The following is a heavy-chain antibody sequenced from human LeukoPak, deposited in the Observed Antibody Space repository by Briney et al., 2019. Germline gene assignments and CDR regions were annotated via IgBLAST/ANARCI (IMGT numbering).Heavy chain of an antibody. Sequence: GASVKVSCKASGYTFTSYGISWVRQAPGQGLEWMGWITGDNGNTNYALNLQGRVTMTTDTATSTAYMELRSLGSDDTAVYYCARRETYGMDVWGLGTTVTVSS. CDR3: ARRETYGMDV. V-gene: IGHV1-18*01. CDR1: GYTFTSYG. CDR2: ITGDNGNT. J-gene: IGHJ6*02.